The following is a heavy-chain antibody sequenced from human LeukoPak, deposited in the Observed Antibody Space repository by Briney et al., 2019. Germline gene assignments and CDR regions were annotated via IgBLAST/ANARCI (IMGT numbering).Heavy chain of an antibody. CDR1: GYTFTSYD. D-gene: IGHD3-10*01. Sequence: ASVKVSCKASGYTFTSYDINRVRQATGQGLEWMGWMNPNSGNTGYAQKFQGRVTMTRNTSISTAYMELSSLRSEDTAVYYCARSLRITMVRGVIGFGYWGQGTLVTVSS. J-gene: IGHJ4*02. CDR3: ARSLRITMVRGVIGFGY. CDR2: MNPNSGNT. V-gene: IGHV1-8*01.